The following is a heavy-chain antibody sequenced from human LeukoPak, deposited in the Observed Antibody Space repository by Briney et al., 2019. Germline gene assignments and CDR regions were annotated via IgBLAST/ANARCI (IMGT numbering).Heavy chain of an antibody. V-gene: IGHV1-69*04. CDR3: AREGGSYHGSQFDY. CDR2: ITPIFDIT. J-gene: IGHJ4*02. CDR1: GGTFSSYA. D-gene: IGHD1-26*01. Sequence: SVKVSCTASGGTFSSYAISWVRQAPGQGLEWMGRITPIFDITNYAQKLQGRVTITADKSTSTAYMELSSLTSEDTAVYYCAREGGSYHGSQFDYWGQGTLVTVSS.